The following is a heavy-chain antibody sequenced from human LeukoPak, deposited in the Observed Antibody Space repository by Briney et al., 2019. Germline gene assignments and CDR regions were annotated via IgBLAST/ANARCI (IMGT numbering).Heavy chain of an antibody. Sequence: GGSLRLSCAASGFNFISYWMTWVRQTPGKGLEWVANIKKDASEKYYVDSVKGRFTISRDDARNSLYLQMNSLRADDTAIYYCTRGDYGSSKFWGDWGQGTTVTVSS. CDR2: IKKDASEK. CDR3: TRGDYGSSKFWGD. D-gene: IGHD3-16*01. J-gene: IGHJ3*01. CDR1: GFNFISYW. V-gene: IGHV3-7*01.